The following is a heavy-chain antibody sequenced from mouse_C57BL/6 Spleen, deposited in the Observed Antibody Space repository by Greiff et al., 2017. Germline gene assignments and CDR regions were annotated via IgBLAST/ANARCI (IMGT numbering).Heavy chain of an antibody. D-gene: IGHD1-1*02. J-gene: IGHJ4*01. Sequence: VQLQQPGAELVMPGASVKLSCKASGYTFTSYWMHWVKQRPGQGLEWIGEIDPSDSYTNYNQKFKGKSTLTVDTSSSTAYMQLSSLTSEDSAVYYGERCYMGMDYWGQGTSVTVSS. CDR2: IDPSDSYT. V-gene: IGHV1-69*01. CDR3: ERCYMGMDY. CDR1: GYTFTSYW.